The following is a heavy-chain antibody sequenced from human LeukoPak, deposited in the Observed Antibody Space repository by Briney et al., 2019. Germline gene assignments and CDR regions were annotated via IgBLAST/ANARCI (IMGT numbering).Heavy chain of an antibody. J-gene: IGHJ4*02. V-gene: IGHV4-4*07. D-gene: IGHD3-10*01. CDR3: ARYNYYGSGSYDY. Sequence: SETLSLTCTVSGGSISGYFWTWIRQPAGKELEWIGRVYTSGTTYYNPSLESRVTISLDTFNNQFSLKLSSVTAADTAVYYCARYNYYGSGSYDYWGQGTLVTVSS. CDR2: VYTSGTT. CDR1: GGSISGYF.